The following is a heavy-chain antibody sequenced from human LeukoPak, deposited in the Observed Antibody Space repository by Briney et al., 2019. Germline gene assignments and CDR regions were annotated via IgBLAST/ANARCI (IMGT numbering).Heavy chain of an antibody. Sequence: PGGSLRLSCAVSGFTFSNFWMSWVRQAPGKGLECVASIKADGSQKYYVDSVKGRFTISRDNAKNSLYLQMNSLRAEDTAVYYCAAGWLYFDYWGQGTLVTVSS. CDR2: IKADGSQK. CDR1: GFTFSNFW. V-gene: IGHV3-7*01. CDR3: AAGWLYFDY. J-gene: IGHJ4*02. D-gene: IGHD6-13*01.